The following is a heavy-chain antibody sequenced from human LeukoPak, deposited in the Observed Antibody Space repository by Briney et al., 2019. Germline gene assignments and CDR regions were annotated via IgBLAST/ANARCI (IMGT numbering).Heavy chain of an antibody. CDR1: GGSFSGYY. CDR2: INHSGST. Sequence: SETLSLTCAVYGGSFSGYYLSWIRQPPGKGLEWIGEINHSGSTNYNPSLKSRVTISVDTSKNQFSLKLSSVTAADTAVYYCARAGWGSYDAFDIWGQGTMVTVSS. J-gene: IGHJ3*02. D-gene: IGHD7-27*01. V-gene: IGHV4-34*01. CDR3: ARAGWGSYDAFDI.